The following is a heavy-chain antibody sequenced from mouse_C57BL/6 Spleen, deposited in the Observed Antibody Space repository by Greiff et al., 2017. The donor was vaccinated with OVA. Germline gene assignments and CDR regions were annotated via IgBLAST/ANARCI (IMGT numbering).Heavy chain of an antibody. J-gene: IGHJ3*01. Sequence: VKLMESGPGLVQPSQSLSITCTASGFSLTSYGVHWVRQSPGKGLEWLGVIWRGGSTDYNAAFMSRLSITKDNSKSQVFFKMNSLQADDTAIYDCSSSYGNDERRFAYWGQGTLVTVSA. V-gene: IGHV2-5*01. CDR1: GFSLTSYG. D-gene: IGHD2-2*01. CDR3: SSSYGNDERRFAY. CDR2: IWRGGST.